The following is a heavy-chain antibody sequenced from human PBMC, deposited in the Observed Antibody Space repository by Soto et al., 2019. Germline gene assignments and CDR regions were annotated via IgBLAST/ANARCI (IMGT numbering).Heavy chain of an antibody. J-gene: IGHJ4*02. CDR1: GYTFTSYG. Sequence: QVQLVQSGAEVKKPGASVKVSCKASGYTFTSYGISWVRQAPGQGLEWMGWINVYNGNTNYAQKRQGRVTMTTDTSTSTAYLDLRSLRSDDTAVYFWSRDTSRGEYDYWGQGTLVNVSS. CDR2: INVYNGNT. V-gene: IGHV1-18*01. D-gene: IGHD3-10*01. CDR3: SRDTSRGEYDY.